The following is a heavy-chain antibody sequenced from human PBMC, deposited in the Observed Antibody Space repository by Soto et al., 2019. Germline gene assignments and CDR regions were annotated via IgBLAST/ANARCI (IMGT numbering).Heavy chain of an antibody. Sequence: QVQLVESGGGLVEPGGSLRLSCAASGFTFTDYYMSWIRQAPGRGLEWISYISNSGGFTNYADSVKGRATISRDNAKNSLYLEMNSLRAEDTAGYYCARLARGSYIDYWGQRALVTASS. V-gene: IGHV3-11*05. J-gene: IGHJ4*02. CDR2: ISNSGGFT. CDR3: ARLARGSYIDY. CDR1: GFTFTDYY. D-gene: IGHD3-10*01.